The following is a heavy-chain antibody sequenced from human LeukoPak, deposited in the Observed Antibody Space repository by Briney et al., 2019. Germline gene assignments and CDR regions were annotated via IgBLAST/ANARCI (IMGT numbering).Heavy chain of an antibody. Sequence: GGSLRLSCAASGFTFSSYSMNWVRQAPGKGLEWVSSISSSSSYIYYADSVKGRFTISRDNAKNSLYLQMNSLRAEDTAVYYCARQDCGGDCSLGPWGQGTLVTVSS. CDR2: ISSSSSYI. CDR3: ARQDCGGDCSLGP. V-gene: IGHV3-21*01. CDR1: GFTFSSYS. J-gene: IGHJ5*02. D-gene: IGHD2-21*02.